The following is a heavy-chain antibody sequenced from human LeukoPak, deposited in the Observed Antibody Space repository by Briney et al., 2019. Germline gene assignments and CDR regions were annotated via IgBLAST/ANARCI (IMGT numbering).Heavy chain of an antibody. J-gene: IGHJ4*02. Sequence: GGSLRLSCAASGFTFSTYAMSWVRQAPGKGLEWVSTISDSGANTYYADSVRGRFTISRDNSKNTLYLQMNSLRAEDTAVYYCAKGGGWLYYFDYWGQGTLVTVSS. D-gene: IGHD6-19*01. CDR1: GFTFSTYA. CDR3: AKGGGWLYYFDY. V-gene: IGHV3-23*01. CDR2: ISDSGANT.